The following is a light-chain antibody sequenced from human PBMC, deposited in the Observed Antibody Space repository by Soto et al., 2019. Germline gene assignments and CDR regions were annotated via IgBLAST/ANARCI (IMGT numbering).Light chain of an antibody. CDR1: QSVSSN. CDR3: QQYNNWPPWT. V-gene: IGKV3-15*01. CDR2: GAS. Sequence: EIVMTHSPATLSVSPGERVTLSCRASQSVSSNLAWYQQKPGQAPRLLIYGASTRATGIPARFSGSGSGTEFTLTISSLQSEDFAVYYCQQYNNWPPWTFGQGTKVDIK. J-gene: IGKJ1*01.